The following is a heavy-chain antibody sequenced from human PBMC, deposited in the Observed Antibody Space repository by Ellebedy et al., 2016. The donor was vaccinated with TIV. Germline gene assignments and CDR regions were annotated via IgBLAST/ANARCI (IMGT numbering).Heavy chain of an antibody. J-gene: IGHJ6*02. D-gene: IGHD1-26*01. CDR3: AREPPSEILGGYYGMDV. V-gene: IGHV3-74*01. CDR2: INSDGSST. CDR1: GFTFSDYY. Sequence: GESLKISCAASGFTFSDYYMSWVRQAPGKGLVWVSRINSDGSSTSYADSVKGRFTISRDNAKNTLYLQMNSLRAEDTAVYYCAREPPSEILGGYYGMDVWGQGTTVTVSS.